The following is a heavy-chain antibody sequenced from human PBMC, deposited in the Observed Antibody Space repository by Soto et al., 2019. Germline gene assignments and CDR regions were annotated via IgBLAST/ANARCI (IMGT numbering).Heavy chain of an antibody. D-gene: IGHD3-10*01. CDR1: GGSVSSGSYF. Sequence: QVQLQESGPGLVKPSETLSLTCTVSGGSVSSGSYFWNWIRQPPGKGLEWIAYIYFSGSTTYNSSLKSRGTISVDTSKNQFSLKLTSVTAADTAVYYCARDSGSGSRGLYWGQGTLVTVSS. CDR2: IYFSGST. CDR3: ARDSGSGSRGLY. J-gene: IGHJ4*02. V-gene: IGHV4-61*01.